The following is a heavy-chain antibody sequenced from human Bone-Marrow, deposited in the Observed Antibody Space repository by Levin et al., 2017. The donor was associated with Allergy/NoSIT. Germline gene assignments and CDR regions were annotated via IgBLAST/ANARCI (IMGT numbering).Heavy chain of an antibody. D-gene: IGHD6-19*01. CDR2: INTDGSTK. Sequence: PGGSLRLSCAASRFTFSSHWMSWVRQAPGTGLVWVADINTDGSTKYYVDSVKGRFTISRDNAKNSLYLQMNSLRAEDTAVYYCARQEVVAGTENYYYMDGWGKGTTVTVSS. V-gene: IGHV3-7*04. CDR3: ARQEVVAGTENYYYMDG. J-gene: IGHJ6*03. CDR1: RFTFSSHW.